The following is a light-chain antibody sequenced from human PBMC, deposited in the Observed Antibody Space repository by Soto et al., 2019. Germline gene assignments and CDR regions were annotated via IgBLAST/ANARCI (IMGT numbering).Light chain of an antibody. CDR3: QQYGSSPHT. V-gene: IGKV3-20*01. J-gene: IGKJ1*01. Sequence: EIVLTQSPGTLSLSPGERATLSCRASQSVSSTYFAWYQQKPGQAPRLLIYGASSRATGIPDRFSGSGSGTDFTLTISRLEPEDFAVYYCQQYGSSPHTFGQGTKVDI. CDR1: QSVSSTY. CDR2: GAS.